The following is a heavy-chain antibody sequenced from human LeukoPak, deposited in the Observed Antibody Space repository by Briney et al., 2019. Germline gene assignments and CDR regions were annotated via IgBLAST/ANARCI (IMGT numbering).Heavy chain of an antibody. V-gene: IGHV3-23*01. CDR2: ISGSGGST. D-gene: IGHD2-2*01. Sequence: GSLRLSCAASGSTFSSCAMSWVRQAPGKGLEWVSAISGSGGSTYYADSVKGRFTISRDNSKNTLYLQMNSLRAEDTAVYYCAKDPRVVPATDAFDIWGQGTMVTVSS. CDR1: GSTFSSCA. J-gene: IGHJ3*02. CDR3: AKDPRVVPATDAFDI.